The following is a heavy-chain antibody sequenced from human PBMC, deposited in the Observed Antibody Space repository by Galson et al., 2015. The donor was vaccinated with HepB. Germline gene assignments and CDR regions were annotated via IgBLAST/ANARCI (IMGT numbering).Heavy chain of an antibody. D-gene: IGHD1-26*01. V-gene: IGHV3-NL1*01. Sequence: SLRLSCAASGFTFSSYAMHWVRQAPGKGLEWVSVIYSGGSTYYADSVKGRFTISRDNSRNTLYLQMSSLRAEDTAAYYCAKGGGVGSSPWYFHLWGRGTLVTVSS. J-gene: IGHJ2*01. CDR2: IYSGGST. CDR1: GFTFSSYA. CDR3: AKGGGVGSSPWYFHL.